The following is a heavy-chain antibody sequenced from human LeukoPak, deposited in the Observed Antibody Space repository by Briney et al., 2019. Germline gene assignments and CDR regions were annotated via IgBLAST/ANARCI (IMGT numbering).Heavy chain of an antibody. CDR3: ARDSKQWKNYYFDY. CDR1: GFTFDDYG. V-gene: IGHV3-20*04. CDR2: INWNGGST. Sequence: AGGSLRLSCAASGFTFDDYGMSWVRQAPGKGLEWVSNINWNGGSTGYADSVKGRFTISRDNAKNSLYLQMNSLRAEDTAVYYCARDSKQWKNYYFDYWGQGTLVTVSS. D-gene: IGHD6-19*01. J-gene: IGHJ4*02.